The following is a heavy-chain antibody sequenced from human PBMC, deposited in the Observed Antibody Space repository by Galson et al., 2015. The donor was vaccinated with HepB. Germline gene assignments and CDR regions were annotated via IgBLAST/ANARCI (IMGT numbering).Heavy chain of an antibody. CDR1: GGSINSHY. V-gene: IGHV4-59*08. Sequence: ETLSLTCTVSGGSINSHYWSWIRQPPGKGLEWIGYIYYTGTTNYNPPLKSRVTISVDTSKNQFSLKLSSVTAADTAVYYCASLGYSYGPSHYWGQGTLVTVSS. J-gene: IGHJ4*02. D-gene: IGHD5-18*01. CDR2: IYYTGTT. CDR3: ASLGYSYGPSHY.